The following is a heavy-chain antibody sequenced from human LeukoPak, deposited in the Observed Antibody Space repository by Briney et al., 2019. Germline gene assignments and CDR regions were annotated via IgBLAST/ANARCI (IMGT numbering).Heavy chain of an antibody. V-gene: IGHV3-11*04. J-gene: IGHJ4*02. Sequence: WGSLRLFCAASGFTFSDYYMSWIRQAPGKGLEWVSYISSSGSTIYYADSVKGRFTISRDNSKNTLYLQMNSLRAEDTAVYYCAKGYDFWSEFDYWGQGTLVTVSS. CDR3: AKGYDFWSEFDY. CDR2: ISSSGSTI. D-gene: IGHD3-3*01. CDR1: GFTFSDYY.